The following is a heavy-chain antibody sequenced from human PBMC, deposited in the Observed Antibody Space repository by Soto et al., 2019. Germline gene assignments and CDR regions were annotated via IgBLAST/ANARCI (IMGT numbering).Heavy chain of an antibody. CDR3: VKDDGGYPSTAPH. J-gene: IGHJ1*01. Sequence: EVQLLESGGGLVQPGGSLRLSCAASGITISNYPMSWVRQAPGKGLDWVSGISGSGDRTYYAYSAKGRFTISKDISKNPLSRPIVSLRVEDMAVYFCVKDDGGYPSTAPHWGQGTLVTVSA. V-gene: IGHV3-23*01. D-gene: IGHD3-22*01. CDR2: ISGSGDRT. CDR1: GITISNYP.